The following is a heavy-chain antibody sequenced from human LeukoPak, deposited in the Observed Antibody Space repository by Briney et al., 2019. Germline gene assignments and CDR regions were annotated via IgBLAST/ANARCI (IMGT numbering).Heavy chain of an antibody. CDR2: IIGSGDRT. Sequence: PGGSLRLSCAASGFTFSSYAMSWVRQAPGKGLEWVSAIIGSGDRTYYADSVKGRFTISRDNSKNTLYLQMNSLRAEDTAVYYCAKRYYGGSGYRSYYFGYWGQGTLVTVSS. CDR1: GFTFSSYA. V-gene: IGHV3-23*01. CDR3: AKRYYGGSGYRSYYFGY. J-gene: IGHJ4*02. D-gene: IGHD3-22*01.